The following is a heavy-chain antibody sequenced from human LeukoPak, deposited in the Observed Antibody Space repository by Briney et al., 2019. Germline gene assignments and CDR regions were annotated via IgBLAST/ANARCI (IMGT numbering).Heavy chain of an antibody. D-gene: IGHD6-6*01. J-gene: IGHJ4*02. CDR3: VKDRSIAAPNNDFFDS. CDR2: TSSNGATT. CDR1: GFTFNRFY. Sequence: GGSLRLSCSASGFTFNRFYLHWVRQAPGKGLEFVSHTSSNGATTYYADSVKGRFTISRDNSKSTLYLQMSSLRADDAAVYYCVKDRSIAAPNNDFFDSWGQGALVTVSS. V-gene: IGHV3-64D*06.